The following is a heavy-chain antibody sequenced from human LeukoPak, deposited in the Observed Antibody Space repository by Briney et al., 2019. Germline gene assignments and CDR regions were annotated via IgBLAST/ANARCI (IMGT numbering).Heavy chain of an antibody. CDR2: ISAYNGNT. D-gene: IGHD3-22*01. J-gene: IGHJ4*02. CDR1: GYTFTSYG. V-gene: IGHV1-18*01. Sequence: ASVKVSCKASGYTFTSYGISWVRQAPGQGLEWMGWISAYNGNTNYAQKLQGRVTMTTDTSTSTAYMELRSLRSDDTAVYYCARDPENQYSYDSSGYEDYWGQGTLVTVSS. CDR3: ARDPENQYSYDSSGYEDY.